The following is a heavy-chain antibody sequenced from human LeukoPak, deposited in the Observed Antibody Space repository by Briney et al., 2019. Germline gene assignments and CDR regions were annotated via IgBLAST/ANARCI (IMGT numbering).Heavy chain of an antibody. CDR1: GGSISSYY. CDR3: ASRLYYYDSSGYRY. Sequence: PSETLSLTCTVSGGSISSYYWSWIRQPPGKGLEWIGEINHSGSTNYNPSLKSRVTISVDTSKNQLSLKLSSVTAADTAVYYCASRLYYYDSSGYRYWGQGTLVTVSS. V-gene: IGHV4-34*01. D-gene: IGHD3-22*01. J-gene: IGHJ4*02. CDR2: INHSGST.